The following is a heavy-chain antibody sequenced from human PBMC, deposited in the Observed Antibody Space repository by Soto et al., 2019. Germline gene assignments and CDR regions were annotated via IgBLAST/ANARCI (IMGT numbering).Heavy chain of an antibody. J-gene: IGHJ6*02. D-gene: IGHD3-22*01. V-gene: IGHV4-59*01. CDR3: ARSSGYYYYYYGMDV. Sequence: PSETLSLTCTVSGGSISSYYWSWIRQPPGKGLEWIGYIYYSGSTNYNPSLKSRVTISVDTSKNQFSLKLSSVTAADTAVYYCARSSGYYYYYYGMDVWGQGTTVTVSS. CDR2: IYYSGST. CDR1: GGSISSYY.